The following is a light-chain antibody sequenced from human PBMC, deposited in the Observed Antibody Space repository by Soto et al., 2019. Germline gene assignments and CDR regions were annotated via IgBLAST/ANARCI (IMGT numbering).Light chain of an antibody. CDR2: DVS. Sequence: QSALTQPASVSGSPGQSITISCTGTSSDVGGYNYVAWYQQHPGKAPKLMIYDVSKRPSGVSNRFSGSKSGNTASLTISGLQAEYEADYYCSSYTSSSTLEVVFGGGTKLTVL. V-gene: IGLV2-14*01. CDR3: SSYTSSSTLEVV. CDR1: SSDVGGYNY. J-gene: IGLJ2*01.